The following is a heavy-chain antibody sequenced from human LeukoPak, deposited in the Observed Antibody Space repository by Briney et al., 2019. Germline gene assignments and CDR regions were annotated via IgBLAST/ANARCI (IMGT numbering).Heavy chain of an antibody. V-gene: IGHV1-24*01. D-gene: IGHD6-13*01. CDR1: GYTLTELS. CDR3: ATVGTKAAGTDFDY. Sequence: ASVKVSCTVSGYTLTELSMHWVRQAPGKGLEWMGGFDPEDGETIYAQKFQGRVTMTEDTSTDTAYMELSSLRSEDTAVYYCATVGTKAAGTDFDYWGQGTLVTVPS. J-gene: IGHJ4*02. CDR2: FDPEDGET.